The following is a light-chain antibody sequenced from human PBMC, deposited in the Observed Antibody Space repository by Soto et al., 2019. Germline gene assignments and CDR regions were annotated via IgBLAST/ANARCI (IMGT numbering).Light chain of an antibody. Sequence: EIVMSQSPSTLSVSPGEIATLSCGASQSVSSNLAWYQQKPGQAPRLLIHGSFTRATGIPARFSGSGSGTEFTLTISSLQPEDFEVYYCQQFQDWPRITFGQGTRLEIK. CDR1: QSVSSN. V-gene: IGKV3-15*01. CDR3: QQFQDWPRIT. J-gene: IGKJ5*01. CDR2: GSF.